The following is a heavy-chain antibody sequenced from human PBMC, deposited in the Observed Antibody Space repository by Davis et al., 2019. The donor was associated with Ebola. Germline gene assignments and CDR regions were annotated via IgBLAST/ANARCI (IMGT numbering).Heavy chain of an antibody. D-gene: IGHD2-21*02. CDR2: ISSSSSYI. V-gene: IGHV3-21*01. J-gene: IGHJ6*04. CDR1: GFTFSSYF. CDR3: ATAIGVCGGDCLYYYYGMDV. Sequence: GESLKISCSASGFTFSSYFMSWVRKAPGKGLEWVSSISSSSSYIYYADSVKGRFTISRDNAKNSLYLQMNSLRDEDTAVYYWATAIGVCGGDCLYYYYGMDVWGKGTTVTVSS.